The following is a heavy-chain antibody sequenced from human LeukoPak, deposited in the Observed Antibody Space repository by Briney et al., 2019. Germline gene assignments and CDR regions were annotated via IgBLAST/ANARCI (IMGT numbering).Heavy chain of an antibody. Sequence: GASVKVSCKASGYTFTSYGISWVRQAPGQGLEWMGWISAYNGNTNYAQKLQGRVTMTTDTSTSTAYMELRSLRSDDTAVYYCARARGPKRGYYYDSSGYSNWFDPWGQGTLVTVSS. CDR1: GYTFTSYG. J-gene: IGHJ5*02. CDR2: ISAYNGNT. CDR3: ARARGPKRGYYYDSSGYSNWFDP. D-gene: IGHD3-22*01. V-gene: IGHV1-18*01.